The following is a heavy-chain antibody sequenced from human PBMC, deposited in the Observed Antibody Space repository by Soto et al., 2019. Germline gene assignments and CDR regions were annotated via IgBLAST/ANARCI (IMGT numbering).Heavy chain of an antibody. V-gene: IGHV3-23*01. Sequence: GSLRLSCAASGFTFSSYAMSWVRQAPGKGLEWVSAISGSGGSTYYADSVKGRFTISRDNSKNTLYLQMNSLRAEDTAVYYCAKLTAGILSYYYGMDVWGQGTTVTVSS. J-gene: IGHJ6*02. CDR1: GFTFSSYA. CDR2: ISGSGGST. D-gene: IGHD6-13*01. CDR3: AKLTAGILSYYYGMDV.